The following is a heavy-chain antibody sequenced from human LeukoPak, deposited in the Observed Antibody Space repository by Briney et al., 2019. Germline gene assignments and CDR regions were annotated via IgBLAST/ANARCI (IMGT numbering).Heavy chain of an antibody. V-gene: IGHV3-30-3*01. CDR3: ARDRGIEWFGSYYDY. CDR1: GFTFSSYA. D-gene: IGHD3-10*01. Sequence: GGSLRLSCAASGFTFSSYAMHWVRQAPGKGLEWVAVISYDGSNKYYADSVKGRFTISRDNSKNTLYLQMNSLRAEDTAVYYCARDRGIEWFGSYYDYWGQGTLVTVSS. J-gene: IGHJ4*02. CDR2: ISYDGSNK.